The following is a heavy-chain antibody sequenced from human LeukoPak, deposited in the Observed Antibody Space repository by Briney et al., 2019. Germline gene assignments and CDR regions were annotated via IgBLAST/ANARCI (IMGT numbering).Heavy chain of an antibody. J-gene: IGHJ5*02. CDR2: MNPNSGNT. CDR1: GYTFTSYD. Sequence: ASVKVSCKASGYTFTSYDINWVRQATGQGLEWMGWMNPNSGNTGYAQKFQGRVTMTRNTSISTAYIELSSLRSEDTAVYYCARASRRNRNTIFGVVIMRWFDPWGQGPLVSVSS. V-gene: IGHV1-8*01. D-gene: IGHD3-3*01. CDR3: ARASRRNRNTIFGVVIMRWFDP.